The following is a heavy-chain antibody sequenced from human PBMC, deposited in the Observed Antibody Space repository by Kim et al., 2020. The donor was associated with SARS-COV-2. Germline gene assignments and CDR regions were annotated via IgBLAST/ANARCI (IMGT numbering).Heavy chain of an antibody. V-gene: IGHV1-69*13. CDR3: ARGDDYGSGSYSPFYHYYYGMDV. J-gene: IGHJ6*02. CDR2: IIPIFGTP. CDR1: GGTFSSYA. D-gene: IGHD3-10*01. Sequence: SVKVSCKASGGTFSSYAISWVRQAPGQGLEWMGGIIPIFGTPNYAQKFQGRVTITADESTSTAYMELSSLRSEDTAVYYCARGDDYGSGSYSPFYHYYYGMDVWGQGTTVTVSS.